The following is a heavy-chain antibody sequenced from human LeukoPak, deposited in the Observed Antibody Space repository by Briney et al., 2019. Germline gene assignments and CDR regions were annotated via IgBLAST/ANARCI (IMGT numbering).Heavy chain of an antibody. V-gene: IGHV4-39*01. D-gene: IGHD5-18*01. CDR1: GGSISSSSYY. CDR3: ARFRPGSYSYGKNWFDP. CDR2: IYYSGST. Sequence: SETLSLTCTVSGGSISSSSYYWGWIRQPPGKGLEWIGSIYYSGSTYYNPSLKSRVTISVDTSKNQFSLKLSSVTAADTAVYYCARFRPGSYSYGKNWFDPWGQGTLVTVSS. J-gene: IGHJ5*02.